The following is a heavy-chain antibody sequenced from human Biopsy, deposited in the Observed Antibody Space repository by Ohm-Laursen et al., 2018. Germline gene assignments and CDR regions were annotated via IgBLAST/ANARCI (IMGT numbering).Heavy chain of an antibody. CDR3: ATKLTGYFHH. V-gene: IGHV1-69*06. CDR1: GYSLTELS. Sequence: ASVKVSCKVSGYSLTELSMHWVRQAPGQGLEWLGGNIPILGTGNYAQKFQDRVTVAADTSTSTATMELRSLRSDDTAVYYCATKLTGYFHHWGQGTLVIVSS. CDR2: NIPILGTG. D-gene: IGHD3-9*01. J-gene: IGHJ1*01.